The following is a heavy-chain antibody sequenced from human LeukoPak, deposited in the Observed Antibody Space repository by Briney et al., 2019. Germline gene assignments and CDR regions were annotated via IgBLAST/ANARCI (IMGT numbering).Heavy chain of an antibody. CDR2: IYYSGST. J-gene: IGHJ6*02. Sequence: PSETLSLTCTVSGGSISSGDYYWSWTRQPPGKGLEWIGYIYYSGSTYYNPSLKSRVTISVDTSKNQFSLKLSSVTAADTAVYYCARSLRVVIRNGYYYYGMDVWGQGTTVTVSS. CDR1: GGSISSGDYY. D-gene: IGHD3-22*01. V-gene: IGHV4-30-4*01. CDR3: ARSLRVVIRNGYYYYGMDV.